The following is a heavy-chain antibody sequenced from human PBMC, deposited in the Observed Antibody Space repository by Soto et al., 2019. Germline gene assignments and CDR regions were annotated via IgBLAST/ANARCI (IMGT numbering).Heavy chain of an antibody. J-gene: IGHJ4*02. V-gene: IGHV3-7*03. Sequence: QLVESGGGLVQPGGSLRLSCEASGFTFSGYWMSWVRQAPGQGLEWVADIKHDGSVQYYVDSVKGRLTISRDNAKKQLYLQMNGLRAEDTALYYCARAPYSNAWYRFDLWCQGTLVTVSS. CDR3: ARAPYSNAWYRFDL. CDR2: IKHDGSVQ. D-gene: IGHD4-4*01. CDR1: GFTFSGYW.